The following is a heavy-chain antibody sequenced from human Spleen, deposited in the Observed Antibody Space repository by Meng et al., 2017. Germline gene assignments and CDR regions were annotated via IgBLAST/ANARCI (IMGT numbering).Heavy chain of an antibody. V-gene: IGHV4-61*01. CDR3: ARDLGGSYYY. CDR1: GGSVSSGSYY. CDR2: IYYSGST. D-gene: IGHD1-26*01. Sequence: GSLRLSCTVSGGSVSSGSYYWSWIRQPPGKGLEWIGYIYYSGSTNYNPSLKSRVTISVDTSKNQFSLKLSSVTAADTAVYYCARDLGGSYYYWGQGTLVTVSS. J-gene: IGHJ4*02.